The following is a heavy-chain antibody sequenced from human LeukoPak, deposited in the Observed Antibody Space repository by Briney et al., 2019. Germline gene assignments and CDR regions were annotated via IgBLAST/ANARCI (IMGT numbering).Heavy chain of an antibody. J-gene: IGHJ4*02. CDR2: IYSSGST. D-gene: IGHD4-17*01. CDR1: GGSISSYY. Sequence: SETLSLTCTVSGGSISSYYWSWIRQPAGKGLEWIGRIYSSGSTTYNASFKSRVTMSVDTSKNQFSLKLSSVTAADTAVYYCARFCYGDYCLDYWGQGTLVTVSS. V-gene: IGHV4-4*07. CDR3: ARFCYGDYCLDY.